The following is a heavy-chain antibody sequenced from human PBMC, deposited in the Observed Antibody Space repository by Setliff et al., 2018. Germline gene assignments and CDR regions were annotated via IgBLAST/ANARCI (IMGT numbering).Heavy chain of an antibody. Sequence: LSLTCAVYGGSFSGYYWSWIRQPPGKGLEWIGEINHSGSTNYNPSLKSRVTISVDTSKNQFSLKLSSVTAADTAVYYCARRGGYSGSYYYYYCMDVWGKGTTVTVSS. CDR2: INHSGST. CDR1: GGSFSGYY. CDR3: ARRGGYSGSYYYYYCMDV. V-gene: IGHV4-34*01. D-gene: IGHD1-26*01. J-gene: IGHJ6*03.